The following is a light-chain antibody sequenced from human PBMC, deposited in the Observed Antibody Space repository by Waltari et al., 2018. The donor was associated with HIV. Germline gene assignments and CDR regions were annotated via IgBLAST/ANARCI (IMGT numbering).Light chain of an antibody. Sequence: QSVLPQPPSASGTPGQRVTLPCSGASSNLGINYVYWYQELPGTAPKLLIYRTDQRPSGVPDRFSGSKSGTSASLAISGLRSEDEADYYCAAWDDSLSALFGGGTKLTVL. CDR2: RTD. V-gene: IGLV1-47*01. CDR1: SSNLGINY. CDR3: AAWDDSLSAL. J-gene: IGLJ2*01.